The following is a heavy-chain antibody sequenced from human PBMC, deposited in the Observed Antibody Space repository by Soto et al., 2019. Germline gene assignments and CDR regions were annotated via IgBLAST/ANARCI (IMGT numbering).Heavy chain of an antibody. J-gene: IGHJ5*02. CDR1: GSSLTSYW. Sequence: GESLKLYCQGSGSSLTSYWISLVRQIPGKGLEWMGRIDPSDSYTNYSPYFQGHVTISADKSIGTAYLQWSSLKASDTAMYYCARYSGSYRGSWFDPWGQGTLVTVSS. CDR2: IDPSDSYT. CDR3: ARYSGSYRGSWFDP. V-gene: IGHV5-10-1*01. D-gene: IGHD1-26*01.